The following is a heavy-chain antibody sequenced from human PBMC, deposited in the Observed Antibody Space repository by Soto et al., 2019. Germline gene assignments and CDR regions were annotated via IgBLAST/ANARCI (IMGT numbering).Heavy chain of an antibody. CDR3: ARHKDCSGGSCNAVGYYYGLDV. CDR2: MYYSGST. Sequence: PSETLSLTCTVSGVSITSSSYYWGWIRQPPGKGLEWIGIMYYSGSTHYYPSLKSRVTISVDTSKNQFSLRLSSVTAADTAVYYCARHKDCSGGSCNAVGYYYGLDVWGQGTTVTVSS. CDR1: GVSITSSSYY. J-gene: IGHJ6*02. V-gene: IGHV4-39*01. D-gene: IGHD2-15*01.